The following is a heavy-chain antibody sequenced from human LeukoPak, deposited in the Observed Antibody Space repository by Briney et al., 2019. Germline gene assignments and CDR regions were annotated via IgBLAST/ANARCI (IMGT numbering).Heavy chain of an antibody. J-gene: IGHJ3*02. D-gene: IGHD3-22*01. CDR1: GYTFTGYY. CDR3: ARENGGRYYYDSSGYYDAFDI. Sequence: ASVTVSCKASGYTFTGYYMHWVRQAPGQGLEWMGWINPNSGGTNYAQKFQGRVTMTRDTSISTAYMELSRLRSDDTAVYYCARENGGRYYYDSSGYYDAFDIWGQGTMVTVSS. V-gene: IGHV1-2*02. CDR2: INPNSGGT.